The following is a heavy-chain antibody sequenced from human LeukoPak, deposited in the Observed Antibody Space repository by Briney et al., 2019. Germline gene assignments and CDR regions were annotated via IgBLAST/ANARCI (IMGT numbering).Heavy chain of an antibody. J-gene: IGHJ4*02. CDR1: GGSFSGYY. Sequence: SETLSLTCAVYGGSFSGYYWSWIRQPPGKGLEWIGEINHSGSTNYNPSLKSRVTISVETSKNQFSLKLSSVTAADTAVYYCARGPLGLYGSPRWGQGTLVTVSS. D-gene: IGHD6-13*01. CDR2: INHSGST. CDR3: ARGPLGLYGSPR. V-gene: IGHV4-34*01.